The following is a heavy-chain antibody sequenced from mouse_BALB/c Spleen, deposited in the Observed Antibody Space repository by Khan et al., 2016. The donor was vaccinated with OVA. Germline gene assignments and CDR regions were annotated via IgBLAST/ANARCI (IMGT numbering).Heavy chain of an antibody. J-gene: IGHJ3*01. CDR2: ISPGSGNT. V-gene: IGHV1-77*01. Sequence: VQLQQSGTELARPGASVKLSCKASGYIFIDYNINWVKQRTGQGLEWIGEISPGSGNTYYNEKFKGKATLTADKSSSTAYMQLSSLTSEDSAVYFGARGWCSWFPYWGQGTLVTVSA. CDR1: GYIFIDYN. CDR3: ARGWCSWFPY. D-gene: IGHD1-1*02.